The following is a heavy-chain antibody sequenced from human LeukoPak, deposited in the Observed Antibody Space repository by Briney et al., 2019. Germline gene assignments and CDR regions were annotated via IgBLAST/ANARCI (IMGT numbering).Heavy chain of an antibody. CDR3: ARYSGSPEYAFDF. Sequence: GGSLRLSCAASGFTFGSYSMRWVRQARGKWLEWVSSITSSSSYIYYADSVKGRFTISRDNAKNSLYLQMNSLRAEDTAVYYCARYSGSPEYAFDFWGQGAMVTVSS. J-gene: IGHJ3*01. CDR2: ITSSSSYI. CDR1: GFTFGSYS. D-gene: IGHD1-26*01. V-gene: IGHV3-21*01.